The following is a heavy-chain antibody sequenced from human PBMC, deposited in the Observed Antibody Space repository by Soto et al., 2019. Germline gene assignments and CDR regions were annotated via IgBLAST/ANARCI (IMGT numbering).Heavy chain of an antibody. Sequence: SVKVSCKASGGTFSSYAISWVRQAPGQGLEWMGGIIPIFGTANYAQKFQGRVTITADKSTSTAYMELSSLRSEDTAVYYCARGGDYYDSSGPFDYWGQGTLVTVSS. J-gene: IGHJ4*02. CDR2: IIPIFGTA. V-gene: IGHV1-69*06. CDR3: ARGGDYYDSSGPFDY. D-gene: IGHD3-22*01. CDR1: GGTFSSYA.